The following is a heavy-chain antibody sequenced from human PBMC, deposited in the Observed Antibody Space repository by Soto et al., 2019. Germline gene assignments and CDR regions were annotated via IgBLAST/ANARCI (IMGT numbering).Heavy chain of an antibody. J-gene: IGHJ6*03. CDR1: GGTFSSYT. CDR2: IIPILGIA. CDR3: ARDRGHSYGYVTDYYYMDV. D-gene: IGHD5-18*01. V-gene: IGHV1-69*04. Sequence: SVKVSCKASGGTFSSYTISRVRQAPGQGLEWMGRIIPILGIANYAQKFQGRVTITADKSTSTAYMELSSLRSEDTAVYYCARDRGHSYGYVTDYYYMDVWGKGTTVTVSS.